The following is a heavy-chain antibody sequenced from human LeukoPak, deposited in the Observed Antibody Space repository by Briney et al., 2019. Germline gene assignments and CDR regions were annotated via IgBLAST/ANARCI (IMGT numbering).Heavy chain of an antibody. V-gene: IGHV3-23*01. CDR2: FIGSGGNT. D-gene: IGHD3-3*02. CDR1: GFTFKSYP. CDR3: AKEGCHFA. Sequence: PGGSLRLSCTASGFTFKSYPMRWVPQAPGKGVVGVTAFIGSGGNTLYGDSVEGRFPLSRDNSKNTLYLQMNSLRAGDTAVFYCAKEGCHFAWGQGTVVTVSS. J-gene: IGHJ5*02.